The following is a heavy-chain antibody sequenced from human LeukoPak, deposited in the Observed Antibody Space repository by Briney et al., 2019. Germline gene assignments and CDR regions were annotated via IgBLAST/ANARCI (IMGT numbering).Heavy chain of an antibody. Sequence: ASVKVSCKASGYTFTSYDINWVRQATGQGLEWMGWMNPNSGNTGYAQKFQGRVTMTRNTSISTAYMELSSLRSEDTAVYYCAKESGRFEPYFDYWGQGTLVTVSS. V-gene: IGHV1-8*01. CDR2: MNPNSGNT. CDR1: GYTFTSYD. CDR3: AKESGRFEPYFDY. J-gene: IGHJ4*02. D-gene: IGHD3-3*01.